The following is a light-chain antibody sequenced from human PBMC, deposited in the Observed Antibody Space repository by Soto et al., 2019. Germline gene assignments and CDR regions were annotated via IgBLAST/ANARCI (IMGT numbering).Light chain of an antibody. Sequence: DIQLTQSPSSLSASLGDSITITCRASDTISTFLNWYQVQPGKAPRLLVYGASYLQVGVPVRFRGSGSGTLFTLTIDNLQREDLASYFCQQFFSAVLTFGGGTRVDI. CDR2: GAS. CDR1: DTISTF. J-gene: IGKJ4*01. V-gene: IGKV1-39*01. CDR3: QQFFSAVLT.